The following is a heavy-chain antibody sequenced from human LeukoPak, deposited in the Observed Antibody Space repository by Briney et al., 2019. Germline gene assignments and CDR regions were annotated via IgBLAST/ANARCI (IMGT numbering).Heavy chain of an antibody. Sequence: SQSLSLTCTVSVGSISSGCYYWSWIRQHPGKGLEWIGYIYYSGSTYYNPSLKSRVTISVDTSKNQFSLKLSSVTAADTAVYYCARVPPRPGYYDSSGYRQYYFDYWGQGTLVTVSS. J-gene: IGHJ4*02. CDR2: IYYSGST. CDR1: VGSISSGCYY. CDR3: ARVPPRPGYYDSSGYRQYYFDY. D-gene: IGHD3-22*01. V-gene: IGHV4-31*03.